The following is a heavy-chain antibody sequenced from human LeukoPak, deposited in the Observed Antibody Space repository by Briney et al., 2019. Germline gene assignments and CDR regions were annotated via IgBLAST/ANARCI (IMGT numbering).Heavy chain of an antibody. D-gene: IGHD2-2*01. J-gene: IGHJ5*02. Sequence: SQTLSLTCTISGDSVSSNSVTWNWLRQSPSRGLEWLGRTFYRSKWNADYAPSVQSRITINPDSSKNQFSLHLNSVTPEDTAVYYCARRLTQYDCFDPWGQGILVTVSS. CDR1: GDSVSSNSVT. V-gene: IGHV6-1*01. CDR2: TFYRSKWNA. CDR3: ARRLTQYDCFDP.